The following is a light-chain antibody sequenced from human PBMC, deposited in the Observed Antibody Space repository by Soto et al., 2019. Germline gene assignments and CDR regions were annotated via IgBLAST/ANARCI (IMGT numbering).Light chain of an antibody. V-gene: IGLV1-51*02. CDR1: SSNIGKNY. CDR3: ETWDTGRNSGV. J-gene: IGLJ2*01. Sequence: QSVLTQPPSVSAAPGQKVTISCSGSSSNIGKNYVSWYQQLPGTAPKLLIYENNKRPSGTPDRFSGSKSGTSATLGITGLQTGDEADYYCETWDTGRNSGVFGGGT. CDR2: ENN.